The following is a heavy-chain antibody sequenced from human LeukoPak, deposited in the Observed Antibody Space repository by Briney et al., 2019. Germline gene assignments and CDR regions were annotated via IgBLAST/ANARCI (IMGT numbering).Heavy chain of an antibody. V-gene: IGHV3-21*01. Sequence: RGSLRLSCAASGFTFSSYSMNWVRQAPGKGLEWVSSISSSSSYIYYADSVKGRFTISRDNAKSSLYLQMNSLRAEDTAVYYCARAVVVAEFDYWGQGTLVTVSS. CDR1: GFTFSSYS. CDR3: ARAVVVAEFDY. CDR2: ISSSSSYI. J-gene: IGHJ4*02. D-gene: IGHD2-15*01.